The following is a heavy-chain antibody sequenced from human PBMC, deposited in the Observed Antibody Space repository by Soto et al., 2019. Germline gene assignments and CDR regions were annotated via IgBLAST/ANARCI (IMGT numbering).Heavy chain of an antibody. V-gene: IGHV3-15*01. D-gene: IGHD4-17*01. CDR3: TPGHDYGFRDY. J-gene: IGHJ4*02. Sequence: EVQLVESGGGLVKPGGSLRLSCAASGFTFSNAWMSWVRQAPGKGLEWVGRIKSKTDGGTTDYAAPVKGRFTISRDDSKYTLYLQMNSLKTEDTAVYYCTPGHDYGFRDYWGQGTLVTVSS. CDR1: GFTFSNAW. CDR2: IKSKTDGGTT.